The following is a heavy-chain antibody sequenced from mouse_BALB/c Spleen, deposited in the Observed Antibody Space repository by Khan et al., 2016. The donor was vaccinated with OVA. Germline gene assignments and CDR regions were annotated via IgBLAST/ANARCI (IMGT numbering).Heavy chain of an antibody. V-gene: IGHV2-6-1*01. Sequence: QVQLKQSGPGLVAPSQSLSLTCTISGFSLTNYGIHWVSQPPGKGLEWLVLMWSDGSTTYNSTLKSRLTISKDNSKSQVFLKMHSLQTDDTAMYFCARQPFYHYDVMDYWGQGTSVTVSS. D-gene: IGHD2-3*01. J-gene: IGHJ4*01. CDR1: GFSLTNYG. CDR3: ARQPFYHYDVMDY. CDR2: MWSDGST.